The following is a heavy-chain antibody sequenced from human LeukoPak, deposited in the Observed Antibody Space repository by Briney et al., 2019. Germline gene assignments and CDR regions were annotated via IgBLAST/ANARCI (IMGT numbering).Heavy chain of an antibody. D-gene: IGHD4-11*01. V-gene: IGHV3-21*01. Sequence: PGGSLRLSCAASGFTFSSYSMNWVRQAPGKGLEWVSSISSSSSYVYYADSVKGRFTISRDNAKNSLYLQMNSLRAEDTAVYYCARDDYTRGDGMDVWGQGTTVTVSS. CDR3: ARDDYTRGDGMDV. J-gene: IGHJ6*02. CDR1: GFTFSSYS. CDR2: ISSSSSYV.